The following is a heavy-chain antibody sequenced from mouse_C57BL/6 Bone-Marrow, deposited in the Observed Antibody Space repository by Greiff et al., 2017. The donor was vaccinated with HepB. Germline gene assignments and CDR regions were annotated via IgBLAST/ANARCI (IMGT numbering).Heavy chain of an antibody. V-gene: IGHV14-4*01. J-gene: IGHJ1*03. D-gene: IGHD1-1*01. Sequence: EVKLQESGAELVRPGASVKLSCTASGFNIKDDYMHWVKQRPEQGLEWIGWIDPENGDTEYASKFQGKATITADTSSNTAYLQLSSLTSEDTAVYYCISTVVDWYFDVWGTGTTVTVSS. CDR2: IDPENGDT. CDR1: GFNIKDDY. CDR3: ISTVVDWYFDV.